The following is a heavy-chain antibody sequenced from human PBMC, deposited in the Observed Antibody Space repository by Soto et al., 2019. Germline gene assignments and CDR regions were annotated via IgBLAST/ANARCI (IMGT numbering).Heavy chain of an antibody. D-gene: IGHD3-22*01. J-gene: IGHJ4*02. Sequence: QVQLVESGGGVVQPGRSLRLSCAASGFTFSSYAMHWVRQAPGKGLEWVAVISYDGSNKYYADSVKGRFTISRDNSKKKLYLQMHRLRAEDTAVYYCARDEGITMIVALWDHWGQGTLVTVSS. CDR2: ISYDGSNK. V-gene: IGHV3-30-3*01. CDR1: GFTFSSYA. CDR3: ARDEGITMIVALWDH.